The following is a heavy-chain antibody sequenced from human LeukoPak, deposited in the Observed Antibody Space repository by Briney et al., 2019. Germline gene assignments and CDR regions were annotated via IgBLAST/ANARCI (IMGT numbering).Heavy chain of an antibody. V-gene: IGHV3-23*01. J-gene: IGHJ5*01. CDR1: GFTFSSCA. CDR2: MSGNGDST. CDR3: AKGAVRGSGRINWFDS. D-gene: IGHD3-10*01. Sequence: GGSLRLSCAASGFTFSSCAMTWVRQAPGKGLEWVSTMSGNGDSTYYVDSVKGRFTISRDNSKNTLYLQMNSLRAEDTAVYHCAKGAVRGSGRINWFDSWGQGTLVTVSS.